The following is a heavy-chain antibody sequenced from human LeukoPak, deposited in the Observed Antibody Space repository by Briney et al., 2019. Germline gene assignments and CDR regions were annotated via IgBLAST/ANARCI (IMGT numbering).Heavy chain of an antibody. CDR1: GYTFTSYG. Sequence: GASVKVTCQASGYTFTSYGISWVRQAPGQGLAGMGWISSYNGNTNYAQKLQGRVTMTTDTSTSTAYMELRSLRSDDTAVYYCARAVGYYDILTGYSYNWFDPWGQGTLVTVSS. V-gene: IGHV1-18*04. D-gene: IGHD3-9*01. CDR2: ISSYNGNT. J-gene: IGHJ5*02. CDR3: ARAVGYYDILTGYSYNWFDP.